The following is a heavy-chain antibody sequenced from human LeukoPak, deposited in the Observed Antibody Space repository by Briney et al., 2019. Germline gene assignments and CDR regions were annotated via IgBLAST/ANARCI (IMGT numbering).Heavy chain of an antibody. D-gene: IGHD3-9*01. CDR3: ARVGADYDILTGYDY. Sequence: GESLKISFKGSGYSFTSYWIGWVRQMPGKGLEWMGIRYPDDSDTRHSPSFQGQVTISADKSISTAYLQWSSLKASDTAMYYCARVGADYDILTGYDYWGQGTLVTVSS. V-gene: IGHV5-51*01. CDR2: RYPDDSDT. CDR1: GYSFTSYW. J-gene: IGHJ4*02.